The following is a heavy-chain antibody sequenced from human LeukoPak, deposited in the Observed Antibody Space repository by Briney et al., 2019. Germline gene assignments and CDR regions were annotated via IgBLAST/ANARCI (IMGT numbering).Heavy chain of an antibody. Sequence: ASVKVSCKASGYTFIFYYIHWVRQAPGQGLEWMGWIFPNNGNTKYAQKFQGRFTMTRDTSISTAYMELTRLRSDDTAVYYCATGLGVLDPEANSWGQGTLVTVSS. J-gene: IGHJ4*02. CDR1: GYTFIFYY. V-gene: IGHV1-2*02. CDR3: ATGLGVLDPEANS. CDR2: IFPNNGNT. D-gene: IGHD3/OR15-3a*01.